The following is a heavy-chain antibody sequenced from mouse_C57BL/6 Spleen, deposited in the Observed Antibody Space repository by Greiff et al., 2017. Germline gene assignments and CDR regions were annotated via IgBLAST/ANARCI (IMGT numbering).Heavy chain of an antibody. D-gene: IGHD2-2*01. CDR1: GFTFSSYA. J-gene: IGHJ2*01. CDR3: ARVVTDDFDD. Sequence: EVKLMESGGGLVKPGGSLKLSCAASGFTFSSYAMSWVRQTPEKRLEWVATISDGGSYTYYPDNVKGRFTISRDNAKNNQYLQMSHLKSEDTAMYYCARVVTDDFDDWGQGTTLTVSS. CDR2: ISDGGSYT. V-gene: IGHV5-4*03.